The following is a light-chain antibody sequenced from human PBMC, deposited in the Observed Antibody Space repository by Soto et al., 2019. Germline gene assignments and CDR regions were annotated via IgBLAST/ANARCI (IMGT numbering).Light chain of an antibody. CDR1: RTLFYPSNNKTY. V-gene: IGKV4-1*01. Sequence: DIVMTQSPDSLAVSLGERATINCKSNRTLFYPSNNKTYLAWYQQKAGQPPKLLIYWPSMRESGVPDRFSGSGSGTDFTLTISSLQAEDVAIFYCQQYYNTPYTFGQGTKLEIK. CDR3: QQYYNTPYT. CDR2: WPS. J-gene: IGKJ2*01.